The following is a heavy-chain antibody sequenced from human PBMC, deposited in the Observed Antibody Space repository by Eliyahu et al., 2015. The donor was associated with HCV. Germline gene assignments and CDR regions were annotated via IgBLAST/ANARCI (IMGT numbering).Heavy chain of an antibody. V-gene: IGHV5-10-1*03. D-gene: IGHD1-1*01. CDR1: GFSFSNYW. CDR3: ATGATGKWSDY. J-gene: IGHJ4*02. Sequence: EVQLVQSGAEVKKPGESLRISCQGSGFSFSNYWISWVRQMPGRGLEYMGRIHPSDSYTNYSPSFQGHVTISADKSINTAFLQWSSLQASDTAMYYCATGATGKWSDYWGQGTLVTVSS. CDR2: IHPSDSYT.